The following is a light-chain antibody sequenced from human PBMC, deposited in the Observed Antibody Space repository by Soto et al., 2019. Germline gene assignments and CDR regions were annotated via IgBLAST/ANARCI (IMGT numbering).Light chain of an antibody. CDR1: SSDVGGYNF. CDR2: EVS. Sequence: QSALTQPPSASGSPGQSVTISCTGTSSDVGGYNFVSWYQQHPGKAPKVMIYEVSKRPSGVPDRFSGSKSGNTASLTVSGLQAEDEADYYYSSYAGSNNLRVFGTGTKVTVL. J-gene: IGLJ1*01. CDR3: SSYAGSNNLRV. V-gene: IGLV2-8*01.